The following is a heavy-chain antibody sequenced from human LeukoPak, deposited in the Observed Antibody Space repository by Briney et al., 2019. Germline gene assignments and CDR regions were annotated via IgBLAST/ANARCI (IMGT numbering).Heavy chain of an antibody. Sequence: ASVKVSCKASGYTFTNYDVNWVRRASGRGLAWRGYMKLNSGNTGYAQKFQGRVTMTRDTSISRAYMELSSLTSEDTAVYYCGRDRKEAAAGNGMDVWGQGTTVTVSS. D-gene: IGHD6-13*01. CDR1: GYTFTNYD. J-gene: IGHJ6*02. CDR3: GRDRKEAAAGNGMDV. V-gene: IGHV1-8*01. CDR2: MKLNSGNT.